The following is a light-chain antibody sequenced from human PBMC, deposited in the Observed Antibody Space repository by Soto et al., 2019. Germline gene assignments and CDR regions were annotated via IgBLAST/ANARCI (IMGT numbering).Light chain of an antibody. V-gene: IGLV1-51*01. CDR3: GTWDSSLSAGV. J-gene: IGLJ2*01. Sequence: QPVLTQPPSVSAAPGQTVTISCSGSSSNIGNNYVSWYQQLPGTAPKLLIYDHNKRPSGIPDRFSGSKSGTSATLGITGLQTGDEADYYCGTWDSSLSAGVFGGGTKLTVL. CDR1: SSNIGNNY. CDR2: DHN.